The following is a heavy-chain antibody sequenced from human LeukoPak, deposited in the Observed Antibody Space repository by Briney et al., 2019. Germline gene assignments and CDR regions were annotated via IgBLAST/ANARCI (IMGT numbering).Heavy chain of an antibody. V-gene: IGHV1-69*02. CDR2: IIPILGIA. J-gene: IGHJ4*02. CDR3: ARGSGSGSYYNELGGYY. Sequence: SVKVSCKASGGTFSSYTISWVRQAPGQGLEWMGRIIPILGIANYAQKFQGRVTITADKSMSTAYMELSSLRSEDTAVYYCARGSGSGSYYNELGGYYWGQGTLVTVSS. D-gene: IGHD3-10*01. CDR1: GGTFSSYT.